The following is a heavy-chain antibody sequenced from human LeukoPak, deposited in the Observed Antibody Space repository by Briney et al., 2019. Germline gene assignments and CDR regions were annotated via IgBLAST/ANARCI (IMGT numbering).Heavy chain of an antibody. CDR3: ARDSRVAVASCFDL. V-gene: IGHV3-7*01. CDR2: IQHDGTQK. D-gene: IGHD6-19*01. CDR1: GFVFSNYW. Sequence: PGGSLRLSCEASGFVFSNYWMSWVRQAPGKGLEWVANIQHDGTQKYYVDSVKGRFTIFRDNAKNSLYLQMNSLRAEDTAVYFCARDSRVAVASCFDLWGHGTMVTVSS. J-gene: IGHJ3*01.